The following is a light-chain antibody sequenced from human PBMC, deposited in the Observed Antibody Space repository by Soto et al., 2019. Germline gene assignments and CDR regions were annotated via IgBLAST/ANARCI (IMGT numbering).Light chain of an antibody. CDR3: QQYNNWPLT. CDR1: QSVNDN. Sequence: EIVMTQSPAALSVSPGERATLSCRTSQSVNDNLAWYQQKPGQAPRLLVYGASIGATGIPARFSGSGSGTEFTLTISSLQSEDFAIYYCQQYNNWPLTFGGGTKVDI. CDR2: GAS. V-gene: IGKV3D-15*01. J-gene: IGKJ4*01.